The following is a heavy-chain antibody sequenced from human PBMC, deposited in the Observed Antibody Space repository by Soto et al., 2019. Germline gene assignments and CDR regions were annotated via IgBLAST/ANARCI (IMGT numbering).Heavy chain of an antibody. CDR3: ARLGGYYQAFDS. J-gene: IGHJ4*02. D-gene: IGHD3-22*01. CDR1: GGSIRPYY. CDR2: IYYSGST. Sequence: SETLSLTCTVSGGSIRPYYRSWFRQPPGKGLEWIGYIYYSGSTTYNPSLKSRVNISVDTSQNQFSLNLSSVTAADTAVYYCARLGGYYQAFDSWGQGTLVTVS. V-gene: IGHV4-59*08.